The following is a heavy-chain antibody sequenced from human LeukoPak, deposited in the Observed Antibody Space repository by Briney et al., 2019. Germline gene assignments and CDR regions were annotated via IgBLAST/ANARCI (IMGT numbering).Heavy chain of an antibody. V-gene: IGHV3-7*05. D-gene: IGHD6-19*01. J-gene: IGHJ4*02. CDR3: ARGQGWLVDY. Sequence: GGSLRLSCVVSGFTFSSYWMNWVRQAPGKGLEWVANIHEDGSDKYYVDSVKGRFTISRDNAKNSLFLQMNSLTAEDTAVYYCARGQGWLVDYWGQGTLVTVSS. CDR2: IHEDGSDK. CDR1: GFTFSSYW.